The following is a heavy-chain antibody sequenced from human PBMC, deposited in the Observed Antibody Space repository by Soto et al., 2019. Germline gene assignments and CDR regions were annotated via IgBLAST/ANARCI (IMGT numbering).Heavy chain of an antibody. V-gene: IGHV3-23*01. CDR2: ISGGGDAT. CDR3: AKKSLGQKTLPALYYFDY. J-gene: IGHJ4*02. Sequence: EVQLLESGGGLVQPGGSLRLSCAASGFTFGNYAFSWVRQAPGKGLEWVSVISGGGDATYYPDSVKGRFTTSSDNSKNTVLLQMNSLRAEDTAVYYCAKKSLGQKTLPALYYFDYWGQGTLVTVSS. D-gene: IGHD7-27*01. CDR1: GFTFGNYA.